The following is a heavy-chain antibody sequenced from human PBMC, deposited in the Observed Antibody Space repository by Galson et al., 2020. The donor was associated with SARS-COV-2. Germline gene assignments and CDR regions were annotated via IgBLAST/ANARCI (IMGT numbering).Heavy chain of an antibody. CDR1: GFTFSSYA. J-gene: IGHJ5*02. CDR2: ISSNGGST. V-gene: IGHV3-64D*08. Sequence: ESLKISCSASGFTFSSYAMHWVRQAPGKGLEYVSAISSNGGSTYYADSVKGRFTISRDNSKNTLYLQMSSLRAEDTAVYYCVSRLWFGELSLPWGQGTLFTVSS. CDR3: VSRLWFGELSLP. D-gene: IGHD3-10*01.